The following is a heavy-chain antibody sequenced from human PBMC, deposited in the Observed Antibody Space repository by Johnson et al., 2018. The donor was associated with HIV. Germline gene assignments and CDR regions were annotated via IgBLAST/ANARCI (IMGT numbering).Heavy chain of an antibody. D-gene: IGHD2-21*01. CDR3: ARGGGCGGDCYSGYDAFDL. CDR1: GFTFSNYG. Sequence: QVQLVESGGSLLQPGGSLRLSCAASGFTFSNYGMHWVRQAPGKGLEWVAVISHDGSNEYHGDSVKGRFTISSDNAKNTLYLEMNSLRAWDTAVYYCARGGGCGGDCYSGYDAFDLWGQGTMVTVSS. J-gene: IGHJ3*01. CDR2: ISHDGSNE. V-gene: IGHV3-30*03.